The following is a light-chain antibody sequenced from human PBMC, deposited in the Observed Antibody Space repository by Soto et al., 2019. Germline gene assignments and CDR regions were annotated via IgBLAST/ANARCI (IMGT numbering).Light chain of an antibody. CDR2: EGS. J-gene: IGLJ1*01. CDR3: CSYAGSSTFLYV. CDR1: SSDVGSYNL. V-gene: IGLV2-23*03. Sequence: QSVLTQPASVSGSPGQSITISCTGTSSDVGSYNLVSRYQQHPGKAPKLMIYEGSKRPSGVSNRFSGSKSGNTASLTISGLQAEDEADYYCCSYAGSSTFLYVFGTGTKVTVL.